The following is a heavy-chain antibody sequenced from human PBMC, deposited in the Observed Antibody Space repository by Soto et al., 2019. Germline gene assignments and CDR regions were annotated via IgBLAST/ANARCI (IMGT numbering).Heavy chain of an antibody. Sequence: PSETLSLTCPVSRGSMRGYYWNWIRQPPGKGLEWIGYIYYSGSTNYNPSLKSRVTISVDTSKNQFSLKLSSVTAADTAVYYCARAGDYDFWSGYSNDAFDIWGQGTMVTVSS. CDR3: ARAGDYDFWSGYSNDAFDI. CDR2: IYYSGST. J-gene: IGHJ3*02. D-gene: IGHD3-3*01. CDR1: RGSMRGYY. V-gene: IGHV4-59*01.